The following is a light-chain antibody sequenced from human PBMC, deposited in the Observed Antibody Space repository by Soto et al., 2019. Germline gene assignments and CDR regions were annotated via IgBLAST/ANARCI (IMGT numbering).Light chain of an antibody. CDR1: SSNIGSNT. CDR2: RNN. Sequence: QAVVTQPPSASGTPGQRVTISCSGSSSNIGSNTVNWYQQLPGTAPKLLIYRNNQRPSGVPDRFSGSKSGTSASLAISGLQSEDEADYYCAAWDDSLKNWVFGGGTKLTVL. V-gene: IGLV1-44*01. J-gene: IGLJ3*02. CDR3: AAWDDSLKNWV.